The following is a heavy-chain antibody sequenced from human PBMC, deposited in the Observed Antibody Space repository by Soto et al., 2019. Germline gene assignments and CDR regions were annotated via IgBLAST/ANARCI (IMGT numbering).Heavy chain of an antibody. D-gene: IGHD4-17*01. J-gene: IGHJ4*02. Sequence: SVKVSCKASGFTFTSPAMQWVRQARGQRLEWIGWIVVGSGNTNYAQKFQERVTITRDMSTSTAYMELSSLRSEDTAVYYCAAVTPLYGDYALWGQGTLVTVSS. CDR3: AAVTPLYGDYAL. CDR2: IVVGSGNT. CDR1: GFTFTSPA. V-gene: IGHV1-58*02.